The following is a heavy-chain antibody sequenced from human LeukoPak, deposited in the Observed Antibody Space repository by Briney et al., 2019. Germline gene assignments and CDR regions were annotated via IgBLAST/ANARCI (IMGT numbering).Heavy chain of an antibody. CDR2: INHSGST. CDR1: GGSISSSNW. V-gene: IGHV4-4*02. CDR3: ATRGRRASPFDY. Sequence: SETLSLTCAVSGGSISSSNWWSWVRQPPGKGLEWIGEINHSGSTNYNPSLKSRVTISVDTSKNQFSLKLSSVTAADTAVYYCATRGRRASPFDYWGQGTLVTVSS. J-gene: IGHJ4*02.